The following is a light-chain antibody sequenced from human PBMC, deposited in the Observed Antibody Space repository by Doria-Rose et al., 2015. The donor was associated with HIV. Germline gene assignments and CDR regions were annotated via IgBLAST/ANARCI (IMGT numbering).Light chain of an antibody. CDR2: DGS. V-gene: IGKV3-20*01. J-gene: IGKJ1*01. CDR1: QSFSSTY. CDR3: HQYGTSWT. Sequence: TQSPGTLSLSPGERATLSCRASQSFSSTYLAWYQQKPGQAHSLLIYDGSTRATGIPDRVSASETGTDFTLTVNRLEPEDFALYYCHQYGTSWTFGQGTKVEI.